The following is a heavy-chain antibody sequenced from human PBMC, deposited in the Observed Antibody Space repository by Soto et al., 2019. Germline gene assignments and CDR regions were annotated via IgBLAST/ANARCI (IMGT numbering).Heavy chain of an antibody. CDR2: ISAYNGNT. V-gene: IGHV1-18*01. D-gene: IGHD2-15*01. J-gene: IGHJ4*02. Sequence: QVQLVQSGAEVKKPGASVKVSCKASGYTFTSYGISWVRQAPGQGFEWMGWISAYNGNTNYAQKLQGRVTMTTDTSTSTAYMELRSLRSDDTAVYYCARSGTFYCSGGSCFFDYWGQGTLVTVSS. CDR1: GYTFTSYG. CDR3: ARSGTFYCSGGSCFFDY.